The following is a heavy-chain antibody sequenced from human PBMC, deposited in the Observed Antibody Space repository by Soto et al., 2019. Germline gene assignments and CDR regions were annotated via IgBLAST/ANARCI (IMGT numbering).Heavy chain of an antibody. V-gene: IGHV4-59*01. Sequence: SETLSLTCTVSGGSISSYYWSWIRQPPGKGLEWIGYIYYSGSTNYNPSLKSRVTISVDTSKNQFSLKLSSVTAADTAVYYCARTYDILTGYSAYFDYWGQGTLVTVSS. CDR2: IYYSGST. J-gene: IGHJ4*02. CDR3: ARTYDILTGYSAYFDY. D-gene: IGHD3-9*01. CDR1: GGSISSYY.